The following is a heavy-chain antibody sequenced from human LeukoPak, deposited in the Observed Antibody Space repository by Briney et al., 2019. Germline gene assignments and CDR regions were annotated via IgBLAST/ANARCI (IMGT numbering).Heavy chain of an antibody. V-gene: IGHV3-53*01. CDR1: GFTFTNYG. CDR2: IYSGGST. Sequence: GGSLRLSCAASGFTFTNYGMHWVRQAPGKGLEWVSVIYSGGSTYYADSVKGRFTISRDNSKNTLYLQMNSLRAEDTAVYYCARSSPFDYWGQGTLVTVSS. J-gene: IGHJ4*02. D-gene: IGHD6-6*01. CDR3: ARSSPFDY.